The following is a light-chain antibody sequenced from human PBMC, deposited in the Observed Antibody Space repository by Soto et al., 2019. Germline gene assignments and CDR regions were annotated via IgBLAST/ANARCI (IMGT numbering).Light chain of an antibody. CDR2: RNN. CDR3: ASWDDSLNGPV. CDR1: SSNIGNNY. J-gene: IGLJ3*02. Sequence: QSVLTQPPSASVTPGQWVTISCSGSSSNIGNNYVFWYQQFPGMAPKLLIYRNNQRPSGVPDRFSGSKSGTSASLAIAGLRSEDESHYYCASWDDSLNGPVFGGGTKLTVL. V-gene: IGLV1-47*01.